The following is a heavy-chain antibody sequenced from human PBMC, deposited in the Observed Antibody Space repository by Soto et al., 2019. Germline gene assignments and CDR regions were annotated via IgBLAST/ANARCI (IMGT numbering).Heavy chain of an antibody. CDR3: AKESEDLTSNFDY. CDR2: ISSTTNYI. CDR1: GFTFTRYS. J-gene: IGHJ4*02. Sequence: EVQLVESGGGLVKPGGSLRLSCAGSGFTFTRYSMNWVRQAPGNGLEWVSSISSTTNYIYYGDSMKGRFTISRDNAKNSLSLEMNSLRAEDTAVDDCAKESEDLTSNFDYWGQGTLVNVSS. V-gene: IGHV3-21*06.